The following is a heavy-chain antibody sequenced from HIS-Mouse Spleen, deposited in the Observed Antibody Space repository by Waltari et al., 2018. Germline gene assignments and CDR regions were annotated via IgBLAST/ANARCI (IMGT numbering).Heavy chain of an antibody. V-gene: IGHV3-30*18. CDR1: GFTFSSYG. Sequence: QVQLVESGGGVVQPGRSLRLSCAASGFTFSSYGRHWVRQAPGKGLEGVAVISYDGSNKYYADSVKGRFTISRDNSKNTLYLQMNSLRAEDTAVYYCAKDKHHAFDYWGQGTLVTVSS. J-gene: IGHJ4*02. CDR3: AKDKHHAFDY. CDR2: ISYDGSNK.